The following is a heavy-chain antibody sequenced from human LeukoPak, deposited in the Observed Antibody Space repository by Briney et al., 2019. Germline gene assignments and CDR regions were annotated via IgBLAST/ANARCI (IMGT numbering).Heavy chain of an antibody. J-gene: IGHJ3*02. CDR3: ASRGRYDYVWGSYGPNDAFDI. CDR1: GGSISSGGYY. V-gene: IGHV4-31*03. D-gene: IGHD3-16*01. Sequence: SQTLSLTCTVSGGSISSGGYYWSWIRQHPGKGLEWIGYIYYSGSTYYNPSLKSRVTISVDTSKNQFSLKLSSVTAADTAAYYCASRGRYDYVWGSYGPNDAFDIWGQGTMVTVSS. CDR2: IYYSGST.